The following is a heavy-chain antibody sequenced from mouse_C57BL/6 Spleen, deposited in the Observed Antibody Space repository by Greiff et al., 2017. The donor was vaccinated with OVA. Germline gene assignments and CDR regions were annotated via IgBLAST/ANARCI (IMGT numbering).Heavy chain of an antibody. V-gene: IGHV1-82*01. CDR1: GYAFSSSW. Sequence: VQLQQSGPELVKPGASVKISCKASGYAFSSSWMNWVKQRPGKGLEWIGRIYPGDGDTNYNGKFKGKATLTADKSSSTAYMRLSSLTSEDSAVYFCAREDYKKYYFDYWGQGTTLTVSS. CDR3: AREDYKKYYFDY. CDR2: IYPGDGDT. J-gene: IGHJ2*01. D-gene: IGHD2-12*01.